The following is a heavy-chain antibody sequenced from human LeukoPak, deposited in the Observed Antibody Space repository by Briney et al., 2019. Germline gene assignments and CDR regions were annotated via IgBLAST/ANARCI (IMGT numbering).Heavy chain of an antibody. CDR2: INPNSGGT. V-gene: IGHV1-2*02. J-gene: IGHJ4*02. CDR1: GYTFTGYY. CDR3: ARDRSSGSYYSDY. Sequence: GASVKVSCKASGYTFTGYYMHWVRQAPGQGLEWMGWINPNSGGTNYAQKFQGRATMTRDTSISTAYMELSRLRSDDTAVYYCARDRSSGSYYSDYWGQGTLVTVSS. D-gene: IGHD3-10*01.